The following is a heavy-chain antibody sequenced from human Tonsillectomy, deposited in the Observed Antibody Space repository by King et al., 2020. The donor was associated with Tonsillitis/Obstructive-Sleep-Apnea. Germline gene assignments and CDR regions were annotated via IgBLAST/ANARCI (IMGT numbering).Heavy chain of an antibody. V-gene: IGHV3-74*01. D-gene: IGHD5-18*01. Sequence: VQLVESGGGLVQPGGSLRLSCAASGFTFSSYWMHWVRQAPGKGLVWVSRINSDGSSTSYTDSVKGRFTISRDNAKNTLYLQMNSLRAEDTAVYYCAREEDTTMDSLDYWGQGTLVTVSS. J-gene: IGHJ4*02. CDR2: INSDGSST. CDR3: AREEDTTMDSLDY. CDR1: GFTFSSYW.